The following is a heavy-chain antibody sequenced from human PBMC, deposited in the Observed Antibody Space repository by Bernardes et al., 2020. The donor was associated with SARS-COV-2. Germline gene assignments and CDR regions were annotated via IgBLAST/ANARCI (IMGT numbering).Heavy chain of an antibody. V-gene: IGHV4-34*01. CDR1: GGSFSGYY. Sequence: SETLSLTCAVYGGSFSGYYWSWIRQPPGKGLEWIGEINHSGSTNYNPSLKSRVTISVDTSKNQFSLKLSSVTAADTAVYYCARTNKYYGSGSYYNVRDQWRSERYYYYGMDVWGQGTTVTVSS. CDR2: INHSGST. D-gene: IGHD3-10*01. CDR3: ARTNKYYGSGSYYNVRDQWRSERYYYYGMDV. J-gene: IGHJ6*02.